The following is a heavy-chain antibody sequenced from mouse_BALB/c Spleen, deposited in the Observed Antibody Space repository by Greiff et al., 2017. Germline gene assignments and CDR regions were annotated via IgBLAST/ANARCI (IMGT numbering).Heavy chain of an antibody. CDR2: ISSGGSYT. CDR1: GFTFSSYG. Sequence: EVQVVESGGDLVKPGGSLKLSCAASGFTFSSYGMSWVRQTPDKRLEWVATISSGGSYTYYPDSVKGRFTISRDNAKNTLYLQMSSLKSEDTAMYYCARDDYDVPFAYWGQGTLVTVSA. D-gene: IGHD2-4*01. V-gene: IGHV5-6*01. CDR3: ARDDYDVPFAY. J-gene: IGHJ3*01.